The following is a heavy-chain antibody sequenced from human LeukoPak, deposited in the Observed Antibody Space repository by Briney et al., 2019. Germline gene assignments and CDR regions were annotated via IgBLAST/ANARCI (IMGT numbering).Heavy chain of an antibody. CDR1: GGSISNDY. J-gene: IGHJ4*02. CDR2: IYTRGST. CDR3: ARGGTYGSGRNQHTTLDY. V-gene: IGHV4-4*07. Sequence: SETLSLTCTVSGGSISNDYWSWIRQAAGKELERIGRIYTRGSTNYNPSLKSRVTISLDNSKKQFSLNLNSVTAADTAVYYCARGGTYGSGRNQHTTLDYWGQGTLVTVSS. D-gene: IGHD3-10*01.